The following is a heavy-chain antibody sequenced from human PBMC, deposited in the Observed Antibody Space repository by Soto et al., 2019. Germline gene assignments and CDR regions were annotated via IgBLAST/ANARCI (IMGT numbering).Heavy chain of an antibody. CDR1: GGSISTSRSY. J-gene: IGHJ5*02. D-gene: IGHD2-21*01. V-gene: IGHV4-39*01. CDR2: IFYSGST. Sequence: QLQLLESGPGLVKASETLSLTCNVSGGSISTSRSYWAWIRQPPGKGLEWLANIFYSGSTYYNPCLASRVTVSVDTSKNEFSLKLRSVTAADTAVYYCARQPTTGDTDLWFDPWGKGTLVTVSS. CDR3: ARQPTTGDTDLWFDP.